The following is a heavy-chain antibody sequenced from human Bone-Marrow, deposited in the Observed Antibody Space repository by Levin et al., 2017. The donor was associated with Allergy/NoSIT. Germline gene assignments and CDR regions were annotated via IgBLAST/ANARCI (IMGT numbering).Heavy chain of an antibody. CDR3: ARTLGYCSGGGCYYYFDY. Sequence: SETLSLTCAVSNYSISSGFHWGWIRQPPGKGLEWIGSIDQSGNTYYSPSLKSRVTISVDTSKNQFSLRLTSVSAADTAVYYCARTLGYCSGGGCYYYFDYWGQGTLVTVSS. D-gene: IGHD2-15*01. CDR2: IDQSGNT. J-gene: IGHJ4*02. V-gene: IGHV4-38-2*01. CDR1: NYSISSGFH.